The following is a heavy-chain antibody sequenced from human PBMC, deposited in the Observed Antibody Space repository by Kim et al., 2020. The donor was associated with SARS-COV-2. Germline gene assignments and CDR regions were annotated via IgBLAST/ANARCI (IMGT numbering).Heavy chain of an antibody. V-gene: IGHV3-33*01. Sequence: GGSLRLSCAASGFTFSSYGMHWVRQAPGKGLQWVAVIWYDGSEKYYADSVKGRFTISRDNSNNTLYLQMDSLRAEDTAVYYCARDLWYSGSYYLDYWGQGALVTVSS. J-gene: IGHJ4*02. CDR3: ARDLWYSGSYYLDY. D-gene: IGHD1-26*01. CDR1: GFTFSSYG. CDR2: IWYDGSEK.